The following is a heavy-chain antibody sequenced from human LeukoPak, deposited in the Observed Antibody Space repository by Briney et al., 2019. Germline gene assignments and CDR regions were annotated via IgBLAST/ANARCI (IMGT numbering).Heavy chain of an antibody. CDR1: GGSISSSSYY. J-gene: IGHJ3*02. D-gene: IGHD3-10*01. CDR2: IYYSGST. CDR3: ARDKGVIDAFDI. Sequence: SETLSLTCTVSGGSISSSSYYWGWIRQPPGKGLEWIGSIYYSGSTYYNPSLKSRVTISVDTSKNQFSLKLSSVTAADTAVYYCARDKGVIDAFDIWGQGTMVTVSS. V-gene: IGHV4-39*07.